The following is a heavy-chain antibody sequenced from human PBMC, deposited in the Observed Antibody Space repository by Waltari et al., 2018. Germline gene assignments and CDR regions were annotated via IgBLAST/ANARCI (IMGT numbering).Heavy chain of an antibody. CDR1: GFTVSNAW. J-gene: IGHJ6*03. D-gene: IGHD2-2*01. Sequence: EVQLVESGGGLVKPGGSLRLSCAASGFTVSNAWMSWVRQAPGKGLGWVGRIKSKTDGGTTDYAAPVKGRFTISRDDSKNTLYLQMNSLKTEDTAVYYCTTGGSTSYYYYYYMDVWGKGTTVTVSS. CDR3: TTGGSTSYYYYYYMDV. CDR2: IKSKTDGGTT. V-gene: IGHV3-15*01.